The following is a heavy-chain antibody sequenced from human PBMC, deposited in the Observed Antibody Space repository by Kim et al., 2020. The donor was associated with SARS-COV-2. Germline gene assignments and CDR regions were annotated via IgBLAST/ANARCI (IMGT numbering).Heavy chain of an antibody. J-gene: IGHJ4*02. Sequence: GGSLRLSCAASGFTFSGYEMNWVRQAPGKGLEWVSYITSSGSTIYYADSVKGRFTISRDNAKNSLYLQMNSLRAEDTAVYYCARARARITIFGVVPPGFDYWGQETLVTVSS. D-gene: IGHD3-3*01. V-gene: IGHV3-48*03. CDR2: ITSSGSTI. CDR3: ARARARITIFGVVPPGFDY. CDR1: GFTFSGYE.